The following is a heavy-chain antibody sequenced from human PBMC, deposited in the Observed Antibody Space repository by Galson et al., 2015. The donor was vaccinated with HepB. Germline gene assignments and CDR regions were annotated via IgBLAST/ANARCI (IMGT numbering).Heavy chain of an antibody. CDR2: MNPNSGNT. V-gene: IGHV1-8*01. CDR3: ARGVRWLGGGYYYYMDV. Sequence: SVKVSCKASGYTFTSYDINWVRQATGQGLEWMGWMNPNSGNTGYAQKFQGRVTMTRNTSISTAYMELSSLRSEDTAVYYCARGVRWLGGGYYYYMDVWGKGTTVTVSS. CDR1: GYTFTSYD. D-gene: IGHD6-19*01. J-gene: IGHJ6*03.